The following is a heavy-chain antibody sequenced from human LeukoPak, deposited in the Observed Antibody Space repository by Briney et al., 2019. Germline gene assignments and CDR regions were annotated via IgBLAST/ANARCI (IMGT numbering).Heavy chain of an antibody. V-gene: IGHV1-24*01. CDR2: FDPEDGET. D-gene: IGHD3-10*01. CDR1: GYTLTELS. CDR3: ATRYGSGSYHAFDI. Sequence: ASVKVSCKVSGYTLTELSMHWVRQAPGKGLEWMGGFDPEDGETIYAQKFQGRVTMTEDTSTDTAYMELSSLRSEDTAVYYCATRYGSGSYHAFDIWGQGTMVTVSS. J-gene: IGHJ3*02.